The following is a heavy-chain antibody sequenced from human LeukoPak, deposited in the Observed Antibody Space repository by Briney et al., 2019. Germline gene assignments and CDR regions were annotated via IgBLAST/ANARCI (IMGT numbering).Heavy chain of an antibody. CDR1: GGSISSYY. D-gene: IGHD2-21*01. J-gene: IGHJ4*02. CDR3: ASFYQAYYFDY. V-gene: IGHV4-30-4*01. CDR2: IYYSGST. Sequence: SETLSLTCTVSGGSISSYYWSWIRQPPGKGLEWIGYIYYSGSTYYNPSLKSRVTISVDTSKNQFSLKLSSVTAADTAVYYCASFYQAYYFDYWGQGTLVTVSS.